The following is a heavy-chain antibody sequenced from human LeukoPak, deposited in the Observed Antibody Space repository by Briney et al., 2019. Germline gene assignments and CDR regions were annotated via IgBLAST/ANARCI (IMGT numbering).Heavy chain of an antibody. Sequence: SETLSLTCTVSRGSVSGHYWSWIRQPPGKGLEWIGYIYYRGNTNYNPSLKSRVTISVDTSKNQFSLKLSSVTAADTAVYYCARTGSYYEGGFDPWGQGTLVTVSS. CDR2: IYYRGNT. CDR1: RGSVSGHY. D-gene: IGHD1-26*01. J-gene: IGHJ5*02. V-gene: IGHV4-59*02. CDR3: ARTGSYYEGGFDP.